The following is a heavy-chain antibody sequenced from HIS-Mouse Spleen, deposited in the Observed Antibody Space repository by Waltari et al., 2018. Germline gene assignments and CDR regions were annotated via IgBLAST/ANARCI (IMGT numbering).Heavy chain of an antibody. Sequence: EEGGGRETPSETRSLTGTGAGCPISSRTHDWVWIRQPPGKGLEWIGSIYYSGSTYYNPSLKSRLPLSLPSSPPQFSLRLRSVPAAHTAFSSSSLSLPSLLLSSSFSFSLWGRGTLVTVSS. CDR2: IYYSGST. J-gene: IGHJ2*01. CDR3: SLSLPSLLLSSSFSFSL. V-gene: IGHV4-39*03. CDR1: GCPISSRTHD.